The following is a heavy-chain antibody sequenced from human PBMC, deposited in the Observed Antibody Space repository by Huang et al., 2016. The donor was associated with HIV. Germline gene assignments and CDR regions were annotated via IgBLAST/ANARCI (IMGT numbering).Heavy chain of an antibody. V-gene: IGHV3-48*01. CDR1: GYTFSTYS. J-gene: IGHJ4*02. CDR2: ISKTSGAT. Sequence: EVQLVESGGGLAQPGGSRRLSCGASGYTFSTYSMNWVRQAPGKGLEWVSYISKTSGATSYAESVKGRFTVSRDNVKNSLYLQMNRLRVEDTAMYYCVRDSSSGLQLRYWGQGALVIVS. D-gene: IGHD3-22*01. CDR3: VRDSSSGLQLRY.